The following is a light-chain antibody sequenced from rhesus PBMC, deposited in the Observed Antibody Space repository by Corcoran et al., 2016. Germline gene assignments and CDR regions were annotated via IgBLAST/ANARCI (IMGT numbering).Light chain of an antibody. CDR3: QHSYGTPFT. J-gene: IGKJ3*01. CDR2: KAS. CDR1: VNVNNY. V-gene: IGKV1-74*01. Sequence: DIQMTQSPSSLSASVGDRVTITCRASVNVNNYLHWYQQKPGKAPKLLIYKASTLESGVPSRFSGSGSGTDFTLTISSLQPEEFASYYCQHSYGTPFTFGPGTKLDIK.